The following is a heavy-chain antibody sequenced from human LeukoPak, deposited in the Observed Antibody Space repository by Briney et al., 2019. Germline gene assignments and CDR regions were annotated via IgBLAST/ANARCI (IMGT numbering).Heavy chain of an antibody. CDR1: EYSFPNYC. D-gene: IGHD5-24*01. J-gene: IGHJ4*02. Sequence: GESLKISCKHSEYSFPNYCVGWVRQMPGKGLEWMGIIYPDDSDTRYSPSFQGQVTISADKSISTAYLQWSSLKASDTAMYYCARQPSGTDGYNFDYWGQGTLVTASS. V-gene: IGHV5-51*01. CDR2: IYPDDSDT. CDR3: ARQPSGTDGYNFDY.